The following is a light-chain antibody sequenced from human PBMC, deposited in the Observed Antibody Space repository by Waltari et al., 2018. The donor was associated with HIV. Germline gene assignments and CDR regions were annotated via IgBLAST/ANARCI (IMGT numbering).Light chain of an antibody. CDR2: GTS. V-gene: IGLV1-40*01. CDR1: SSNIGAGYD. Sequence: QSVLTQPPSVSGAPGQRVTISCTGSSSNIGAGYDVHWYQQLPGTAPKLLIYGTSNRPSGVPDLFSGSKSCTSASLAITGLQAEDEADYYCQSYDSSLSGSVFGGGTKLTVL. J-gene: IGLJ2*01. CDR3: QSYDSSLSGSV.